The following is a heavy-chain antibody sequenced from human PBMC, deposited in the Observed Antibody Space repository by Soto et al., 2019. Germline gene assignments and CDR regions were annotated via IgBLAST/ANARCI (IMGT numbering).Heavy chain of an antibody. CDR1: GFTVSSNY. D-gene: IGHD3-3*01. CDR2: IYSGGST. J-gene: IGHJ6*02. Sequence: GGSLRLSCAASGFTVSSNYMSWVRQAPGKGLEWVSVIYSGGSTYYADSVKGRFTISRDNSKNTLYLQMNSLRAEDTAVYYCARDGPRGYDFWSGYYKDYYYGTDVWGQGTTVTVSS. CDR3: ARDGPRGYDFWSGYYKDYYYGTDV. V-gene: IGHV3-53*01.